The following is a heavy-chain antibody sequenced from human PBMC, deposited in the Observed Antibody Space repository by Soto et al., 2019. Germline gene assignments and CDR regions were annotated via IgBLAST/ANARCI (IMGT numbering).Heavy chain of an antibody. V-gene: IGHV4-59*01. CDR1: AGSISSYY. J-gene: IGHJ6*02. Sequence: PSESLSLTCTVSAGSISSYYCSWIRQPPGQGREWIGYIYYSGSTNYNPSRNRRVTISVHTSKNQISLKLSSGTAADTAVYYCARIGGYSYDYYYYGMDVWGQGTKVTVSS. CDR2: IYYSGST. D-gene: IGHD3-22*01. CDR3: ARIGGYSYDYYYYGMDV.